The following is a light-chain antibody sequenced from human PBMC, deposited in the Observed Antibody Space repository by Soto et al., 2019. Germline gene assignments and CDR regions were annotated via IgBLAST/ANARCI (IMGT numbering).Light chain of an antibody. V-gene: IGKV3-20*01. Sequence: EIVLTQSPGTLSLSPGERATLSCRASQSVSSSYLAWYQHKPGRAPRLLIDGTSSRATGIPDMFSGSGSGTDFTLTISRLEPEDLAVYYCQQYGSLVTFGQGTKVEI. CDR1: QSVSSSY. CDR2: GTS. CDR3: QQYGSLVT. J-gene: IGKJ1*01.